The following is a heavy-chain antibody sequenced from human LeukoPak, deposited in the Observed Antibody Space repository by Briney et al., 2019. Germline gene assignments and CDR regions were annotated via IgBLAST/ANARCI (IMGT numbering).Heavy chain of an antibody. CDR2: ISDDSSYI. Sequence: PGGSLRLSCAASGFTFSTYGMHWVRQAPGKGLEWVSTISDDSSYIYYADSVKGRFTISRDNAKSSLFLQMNSLRAEDTAVYYCATSPLKFDILTGYYNPRGPPRNYYYSYYGMDVWGQGTTVTVSS. D-gene: IGHD3-9*01. V-gene: IGHV3-21*04. J-gene: IGHJ6*02. CDR1: GFTFSTYG. CDR3: ATSPLKFDILTGYYNPRGPPRNYYYSYYGMDV.